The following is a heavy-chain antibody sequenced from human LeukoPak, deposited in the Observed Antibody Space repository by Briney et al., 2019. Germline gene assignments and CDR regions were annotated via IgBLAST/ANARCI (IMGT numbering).Heavy chain of an antibody. CDR3: ARGSEYYDSSGYVIDY. J-gene: IGHJ4*02. V-gene: IGHV4-59*01. Sequence: PSETLSLTCTVSGGSISSYYWSWIRQPPAKGLEWIGDIYYSGSTNYNPSLKSRVTISVDTSKNQFSLKLSSVTAADTAVYYCARGSEYYDSSGYVIDYWGQGTLVTVSS. CDR1: GGSISSYY. D-gene: IGHD3-22*01. CDR2: IYYSGST.